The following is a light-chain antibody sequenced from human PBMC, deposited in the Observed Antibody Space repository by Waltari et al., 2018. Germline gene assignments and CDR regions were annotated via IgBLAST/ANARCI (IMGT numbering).Light chain of an antibody. V-gene: IGKV1-5*03. J-gene: IGKJ1*01. CDR2: KAP. CDR3: QHYNNYSGT. Sequence: DIQMTQSPSTLSASVVDTATITCRASQTASDWLAWYQQKPGNAPKLLIYKAPNLKSGVPSRFSGSGSGTEFTLTISSLQPDDFATYYCQHYNNYSGTFGQGTRVELK. CDR1: QTASDW.